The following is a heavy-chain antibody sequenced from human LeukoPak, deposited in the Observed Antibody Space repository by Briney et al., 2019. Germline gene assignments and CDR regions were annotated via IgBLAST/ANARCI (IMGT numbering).Heavy chain of an antibody. CDR3: ARVNRCSSGWYGLENWGCYYFDY. CDR1: GFTVSSNY. D-gene: IGHD6-19*01. V-gene: IGHV3-53*01. CDR2: IYSGGST. J-gene: IGHJ4*02. Sequence: GGSLRLSCAASGFTVSSNYMSWVRQAPGKGLEWVSVIYSGGSTYYADSVKGRFTISRDNSKNTLYLQMNSLRAEDTAVYYCARVNRCSSGWYGLENWGCYYFDYWGQGTLVTVSS.